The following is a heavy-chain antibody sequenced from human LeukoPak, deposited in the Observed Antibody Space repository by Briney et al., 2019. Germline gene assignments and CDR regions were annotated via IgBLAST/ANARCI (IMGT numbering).Heavy chain of an antibody. CDR3: ARLGSYHDF. Sequence: SETLSHTCTVSGGSISSYYWSWIRQTPAKGLEWMGHIHTSGGSTYYPSLKSRLTMSIDTSRNQLSLKLTSVTAADTAVYFCARLGSYHDFWGQGALVTVSS. CDR2: IHTSGGS. CDR1: GGSISSYY. V-gene: IGHV4-4*09. J-gene: IGHJ4*02. D-gene: IGHD1-26*01.